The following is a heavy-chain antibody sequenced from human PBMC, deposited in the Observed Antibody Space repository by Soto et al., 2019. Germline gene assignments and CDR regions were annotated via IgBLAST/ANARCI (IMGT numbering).Heavy chain of an antibody. CDR1: GYSFASYL. J-gene: IGHJ6*02. V-gene: IGHV5-51*01. Sequence: GEALKISCKGAGYSFASYLICWVRQIDGKGLEWMGIIYPGESDTKYSPSFQGQVPISVDKSISTAYLQWSSLKASDTAMYYCARHRYNSGPTDNDMDVWGQGTTVTVSS. CDR3: ARHRYNSGPTDNDMDV. D-gene: IGHD6-19*01. CDR2: IYPGESDT.